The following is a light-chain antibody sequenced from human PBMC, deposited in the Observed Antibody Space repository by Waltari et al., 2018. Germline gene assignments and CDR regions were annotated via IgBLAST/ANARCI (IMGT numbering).Light chain of an antibody. V-gene: IGKV3-20*01. J-gene: IGKJ1*01. CDR1: QSVGRT. CDR3: QKYGTRPAT. CDR2: DAS. Sequence: EIVLTQSPASLSLSPGDRATLSCRASQSVGRTLAWYRQRPCQAPRRLIYDASSRATVIPDRFSGSGSGTDFSLTISRLEPEDFAVYYCQKYGTRPATFGQGTKVEVK.